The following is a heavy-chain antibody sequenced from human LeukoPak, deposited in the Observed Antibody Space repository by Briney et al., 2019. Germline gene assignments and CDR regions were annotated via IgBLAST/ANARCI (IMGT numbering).Heavy chain of an antibody. J-gene: IGHJ5*02. V-gene: IGHV4-31*03. CDR2: IYYSGST. CDR1: GGSIRSSYYY. CDR3: ARELNQLEPSNWFDP. Sequence: SETLSLTCTVSGGSIRSSYYYWSWIRQHPGKGLEWIGYIYYSGSTYYNPSLKSRVTISVDTSKNQFSLKLSSVTAADTAVYYCARELNQLEPSNWFDPWGQGTLVTVSS. D-gene: IGHD1-1*01.